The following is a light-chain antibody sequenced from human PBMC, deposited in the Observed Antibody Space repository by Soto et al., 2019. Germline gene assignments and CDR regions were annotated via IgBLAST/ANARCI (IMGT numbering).Light chain of an antibody. J-gene: IGKJ3*01. Sequence: DIQMTQSPSSLSASVGDRVTITCRASQGISTYLAWYQQRPGKVPKLLIYAASTLQSGVPSRFSGSGSGTDFTLTITSLQPEDVATYYCQKYNNAVFTFGPGTTVDIK. CDR2: AAS. CDR3: QKYNNAVFT. CDR1: QGISTY. V-gene: IGKV1-27*01.